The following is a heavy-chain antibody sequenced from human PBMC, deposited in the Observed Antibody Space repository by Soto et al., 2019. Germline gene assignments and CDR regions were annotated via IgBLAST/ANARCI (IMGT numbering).Heavy chain of an antibody. Sequence: GGSLRLSCEASAFMFSDYWMTWVRQAPGKGLEWVANIKQDGSEKYYVDSVKGRFTISRDNAKKSLYLQMSSLRAEDTAVYYRARGEGAGLFGMDVWGQGTTVTVSS. D-gene: IGHD1-26*01. CDR2: IKQDGSEK. CDR3: ARGEGAGLFGMDV. V-gene: IGHV3-7*03. CDR1: AFMFSDYW. J-gene: IGHJ6*02.